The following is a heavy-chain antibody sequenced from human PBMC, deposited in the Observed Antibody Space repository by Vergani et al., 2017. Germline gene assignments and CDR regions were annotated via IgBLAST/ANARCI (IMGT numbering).Heavy chain of an antibody. J-gene: IGHJ4*02. CDR1: GFSIDNGYY. CDR3: ARRSGIVYDIFSGTQYFFDF. V-gene: IGHV4-38-2*01. D-gene: IGHD3-9*01. CDR2: IYCTGRT. Sequence: QVQLQESGPGLVKPSETLSLTCAVSGFSIDNGYYWAWIRQPPGKGLEWIGSIYCTGRTHFNPSLKSRVTISVDTSNNHFSLRLNSLTAADTAVYYFARRSGIVYDIFSGTQYFFDFWGQGTLVTVSS.